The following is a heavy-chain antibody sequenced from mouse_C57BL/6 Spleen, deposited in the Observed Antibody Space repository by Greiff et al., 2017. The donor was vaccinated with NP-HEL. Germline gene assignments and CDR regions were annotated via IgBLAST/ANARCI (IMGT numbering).Heavy chain of an antibody. D-gene: IGHD1-1*01. CDR3: AIYYYGSSFLFDY. CDR2: IYPGDGDT. CDR1: GYAFSSYW. V-gene: IGHV1-80*01. Sequence: VQLQQSGAELVKPGASVKISCKASGYAFSSYWMNWVKQRPGKGLEWIGQIYPGDGDTNYNGKFKGKATLTADKSSSTAYMQLSSLTSEDSAVYFCAIYYYGSSFLFDYWGQGTTLTVSS. J-gene: IGHJ2*01.